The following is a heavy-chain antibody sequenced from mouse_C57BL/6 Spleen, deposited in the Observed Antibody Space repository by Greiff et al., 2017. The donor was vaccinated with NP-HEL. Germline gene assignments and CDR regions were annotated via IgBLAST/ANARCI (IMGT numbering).Heavy chain of an antibody. CDR3: ARDYYGSRDAMDY. V-gene: IGHV5-4*01. CDR1: GFTFSSYA. J-gene: IGHJ4*01. CDR2: ISDGGSYT. Sequence: EVKLMESGGGLVKPGGSLKLSCAASGFTFSSYAMSWVRQTPEKRLEWVATISDGGSYTYYPDNVKGRFTISRDNAKNNLYLQMSHLKSEDTAMYYCARDYYGSRDAMDYWGQGTSVTVSS. D-gene: IGHD1-1*01.